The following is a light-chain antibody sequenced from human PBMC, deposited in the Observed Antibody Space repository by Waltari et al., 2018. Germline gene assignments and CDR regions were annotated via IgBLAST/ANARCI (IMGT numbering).Light chain of an antibody. CDR3: QQYYSTPYT. CDR2: WAS. Sequence: IVMTQSPDSLAVSLGERATINCKSSQSVLYSSNNNNYLAWYQQKPGQSPKLLIYWASTRESGVPDRFSGSGSGADFTLTISTLQAEDVAVYYCQQYYSTPYTFGQGTRLEIK. CDR1: QSVLYSSNNNNY. V-gene: IGKV4-1*01. J-gene: IGKJ2*01.